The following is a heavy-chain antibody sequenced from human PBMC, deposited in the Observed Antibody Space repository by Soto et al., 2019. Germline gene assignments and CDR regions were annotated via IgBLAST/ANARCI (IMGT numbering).Heavy chain of an antibody. V-gene: IGHV1-69*01. J-gene: IGHJ4*02. D-gene: IGHD6-13*01. CDR1: GDLFNNYA. CDR2: ISPLFSTT. CDR3: AASSSVAAAGYFKF. Sequence: QVQLVQSGAEVKEPGSSVKVSCKATGDLFNNYAFNWVRQAPGQGLEWMGRISPLFSTTNYAKRFQGRVTIGADELTIIVHLEVSNLESEDTAMYYCAASSSVAAAGYFKFWAQGTLVTVSP.